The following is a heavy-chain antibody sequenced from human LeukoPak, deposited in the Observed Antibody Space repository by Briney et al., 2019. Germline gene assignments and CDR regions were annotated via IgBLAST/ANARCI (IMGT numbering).Heavy chain of an antibody. V-gene: IGHV4-4*07. CDR3: ARDSYYYDSSGYRTLDY. J-gene: IGHJ4*02. CDR2: IYTSGST. CDR1: GVSISSHY. D-gene: IGHD3-22*01. Sequence: SETLSLTCTVSGVSISSHYWSWIRQPAGKGLEWIGRIYTSGSTNYNSSLKSRVTMSVDTSKNQFSLKLSSVTAADTAVYYCARDSYYYDSSGYRTLDYWGQGTLVTVSS.